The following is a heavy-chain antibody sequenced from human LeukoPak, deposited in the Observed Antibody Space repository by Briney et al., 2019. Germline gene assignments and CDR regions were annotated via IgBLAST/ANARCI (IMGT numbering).Heavy chain of an antibody. J-gene: IGHJ3*02. CDR2: ISGSGGST. D-gene: IGHD3-22*01. V-gene: IGHV3-23*01. CDR1: GLNFSNFG. CDR3: AKDITRSYYYDSGDAFDI. Sequence: GGSLRLSCEASGLNFSNFGMNWVRQAPGKGLEWVSAISGSGGSTYYADSVKGRFTISRDNSKNTLYLQMNSLRAEDTAVYYCAKDITRSYYYDSGDAFDIWGQGTMVTVSS.